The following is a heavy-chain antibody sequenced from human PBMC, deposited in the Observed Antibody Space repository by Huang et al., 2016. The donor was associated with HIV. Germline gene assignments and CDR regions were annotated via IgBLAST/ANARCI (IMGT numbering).Heavy chain of an antibody. CDR1: GGSIRSDNYY. D-gene: IGHD3-10*01. V-gene: IGHV4-39*01. Sequence: QLQLQESGPGLVKPSETLSLTCTVSGGSIRSDNYYWGWIRQPPGKGLEWIGSIYFSGSTYCNPALKSRVTITLATSKNQFSLKMRSVTAADTAVYYCARLPGSITMIRGVITDPYWGQGTLVTVSS. CDR2: IYFSGST. CDR3: ARLPGSITMIRGVITDPY. J-gene: IGHJ4*02.